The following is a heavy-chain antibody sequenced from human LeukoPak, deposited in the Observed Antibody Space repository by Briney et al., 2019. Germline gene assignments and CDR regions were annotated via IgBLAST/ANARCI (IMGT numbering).Heavy chain of an antibody. Sequence: SETLSLTCAVYGGSFSGYYWSWIRQPPGKGLEWIGEINHSGSTNYNPSLKSRVTISVDTSKNQVSLQLNSVTPEDTAMYYCASGLFRSWGQGTLVTVSS. D-gene: IGHD2-21*01. CDR3: ASGLFRS. V-gene: IGHV4-34*01. CDR1: GGSFSGYY. J-gene: IGHJ4*02. CDR2: INHSGST.